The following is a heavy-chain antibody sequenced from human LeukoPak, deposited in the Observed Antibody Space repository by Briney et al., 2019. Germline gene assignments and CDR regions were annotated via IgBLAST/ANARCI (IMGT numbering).Heavy chain of an antibody. CDR2: ISSSSSTI. CDR1: GFTFSSYS. V-gene: IGHV3-48*01. Sequence: GGSLRLSCAASGFTFSSYSMNWVRQAPGKGLEWVSYISSSSSTIYYADSVKGRFTISRDNAKNSLYLQMNSLRAEDTAVYYCAKATVITMVRGEDYYYGMDVWGQGTTVTVSS. J-gene: IGHJ6*02. D-gene: IGHD3-10*01. CDR3: AKATVITMVRGEDYYYGMDV.